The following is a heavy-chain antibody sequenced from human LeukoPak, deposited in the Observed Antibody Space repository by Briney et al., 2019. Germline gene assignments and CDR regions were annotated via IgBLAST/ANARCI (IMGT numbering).Heavy chain of an antibody. J-gene: IGHJ4*02. D-gene: IGHD2-15*01. V-gene: IGHV1-69*04. CDR3: ARGYCSGGSCYGLMDY. CDR1: GGTFSSYA. CDR2: IIPILGIA. Sequence: SVKVSCKASGGTFSSYAISWVRQAPGQGLEWMGRIIPILGIANYAQKFQGRVTITADKSTRTAYMELSSLRSEDTAVYYCARGYCSGGSCYGLMDYWGQGTLVTVSS.